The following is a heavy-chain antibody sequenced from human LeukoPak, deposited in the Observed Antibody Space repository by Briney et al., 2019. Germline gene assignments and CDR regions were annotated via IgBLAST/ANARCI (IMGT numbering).Heavy chain of an antibody. J-gene: IGHJ6*03. CDR3: ARGTSPGYYYYYMDV. CDR2: IKQDGSEK. CDR1: GFTFSSYA. Sequence: GGSLRLSCAASGFTFSSYAMSLVRQAPGKGLEWVANIKQDGSEKYYVDSVKGRFTISRDNAKNSLYLQMNSLRAEDTAVYYCARGTSPGYYYYYMDVWGKGTTVTVSS. V-gene: IGHV3-7*01.